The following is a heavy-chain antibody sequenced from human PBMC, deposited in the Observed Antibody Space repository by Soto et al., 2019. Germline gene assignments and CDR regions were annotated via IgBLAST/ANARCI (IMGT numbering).Heavy chain of an antibody. Sequence: GGSLRLSCAISGFSVSSNYLSWVRQAPGKGLEWVSVHYSGGSTYYADSVQGRFTISRDKSNNTLYLQMRRVRAEDTAVYFCARHRHPRGAVGATSPLDPWGQGTQVTVSS. CDR2: HYSGGST. CDR1: GFSVSSNY. V-gene: IGHV3-53*01. D-gene: IGHD1-26*01. J-gene: IGHJ5*02. CDR3: ARHRHPRGAVGATSPLDP.